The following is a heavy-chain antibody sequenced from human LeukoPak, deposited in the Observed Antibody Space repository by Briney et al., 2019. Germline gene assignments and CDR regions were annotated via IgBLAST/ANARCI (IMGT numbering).Heavy chain of an antibody. CDR1: GFTFSNAW. Sequence: GGSLRLSCAASGFTFSNAWMSWVRQAPGKGLEWVGRIKSKIAGGTTEYAVPVKGRFTISRDDSTKTLYLQMNSLKTEDTAVYYCTTLDQGAFDIWGQGTMVTVSS. CDR3: TTLDQGAFDI. V-gene: IGHV3-15*01. CDR2: IKSKIAGGTT. D-gene: IGHD1-1*01. J-gene: IGHJ3*02.